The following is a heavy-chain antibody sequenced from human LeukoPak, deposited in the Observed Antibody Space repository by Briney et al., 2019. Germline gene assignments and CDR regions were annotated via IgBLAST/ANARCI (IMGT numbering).Heavy chain of an antibody. CDR2: INSDGSST. CDR1: GFTFSSYW. D-gene: IGHD4-17*01. J-gene: IGHJ4*02. CDR3: ARGDDYGDYSDYFDY. V-gene: IGHV3-74*01. Sequence: GGSLRLSCAASGFTFSSYWMHWVRQAPGKGLVWVSRINSDGSSTSYADSVKGRFTISRDNTKNTLYLQMNSLRAEDTAVYYCARGDDYGDYSDYFDYWGQGTLVTVSS.